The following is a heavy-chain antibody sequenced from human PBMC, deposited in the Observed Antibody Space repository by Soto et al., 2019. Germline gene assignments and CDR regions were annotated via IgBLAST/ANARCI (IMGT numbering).Heavy chain of an antibody. J-gene: IGHJ4*02. CDR2: ISGSGGST. Sequence: PGGSLRLSCAASGFTFSSYAMNWVRQAPGKGLEWVSAISGSGGSTYYADSVKGRFTISRDNFKNTLYLQMNSLRADDTAVYYCAKEAGGGGWHEYQFDYWGQGTLVTVSS. CDR3: AKEAGGGGWHEYQFDY. D-gene: IGHD6-19*01. CDR1: GFTFSSYA. V-gene: IGHV3-23*01.